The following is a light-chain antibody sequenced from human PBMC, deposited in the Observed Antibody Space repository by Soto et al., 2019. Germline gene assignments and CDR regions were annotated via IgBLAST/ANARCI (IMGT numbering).Light chain of an antibody. V-gene: IGLV1-44*01. CDR1: SSNIGSNT. Sequence: QAVVTQPPSASGAPGQRVTISCSGSSSNIGSNTVSWYRRLPGTAPKLLIHTNDQRPSGVPDRFSASKSGTSASLAISGLQSEDESDYYCAAWDDSLNTWVFGGGTKLTVL. J-gene: IGLJ3*02. CDR3: AAWDDSLNTWV. CDR2: TND.